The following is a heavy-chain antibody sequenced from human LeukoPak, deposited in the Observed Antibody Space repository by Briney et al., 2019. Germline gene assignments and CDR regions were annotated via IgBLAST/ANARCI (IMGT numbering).Heavy chain of an antibody. J-gene: IGHJ1*01. D-gene: IGHD6-13*01. V-gene: IGHV4-4*07. CDR3: ASLQDRSAEYFQH. Sequence: PSGTLPLTCTVSGGSISSYYWSWIRQPAGKGLEWIGRIYTSGSTNYNPSLKSRVTMSVDTSKNQFSLKLSSVTAADTAVYYCASLQDRSAEYFQHWGQGTLVTVSS. CDR2: IYTSGST. CDR1: GGSISSYY.